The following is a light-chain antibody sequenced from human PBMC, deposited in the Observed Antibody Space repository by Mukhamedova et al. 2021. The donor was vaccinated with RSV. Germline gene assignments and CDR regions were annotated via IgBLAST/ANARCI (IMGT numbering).Light chain of an antibody. CDR3: SSYTSSSTLEV. J-gene: IGLJ2*01. V-gene: IGLV4-69*01. Sequence: GDGIPDRFSGSSSGAERYLTISSLQSEDEADYYCSSYTSSSTLEVFGGGTKLTVL.